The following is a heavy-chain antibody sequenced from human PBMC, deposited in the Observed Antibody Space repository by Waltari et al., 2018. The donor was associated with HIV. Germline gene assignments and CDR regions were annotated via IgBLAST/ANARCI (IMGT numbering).Heavy chain of an antibody. CDR2: IRRGNNEK. D-gene: IGHD3-10*01. CDR1: GFGSGHYS. Sequence: DVYLVESGGGVVTTGGSIRLTCEALGFGSGHYSFHWVRQSPMRGLEWVASIRRGNNEKNYLDSVRGRFVISRDNSESSVYLQMDSLREEDTATYFCVRDDPGYGPIDYWGQGTLVTV. J-gene: IGHJ4*02. V-gene: IGHV3-21*04. CDR3: VRDDPGYGPIDY.